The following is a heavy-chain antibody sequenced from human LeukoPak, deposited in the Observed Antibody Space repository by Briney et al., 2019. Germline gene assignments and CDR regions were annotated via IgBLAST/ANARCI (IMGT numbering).Heavy chain of an antibody. Sequence: PGGSLRLSCVVSGFTFGTYWMTWVRQAPGKGLEWVANIKYDGSEKYYVDSVKGRFTISRDNAKNSLYLQMNSLRVEDTAVYYCARDVGLSGYDLNDYWGQGTLVTVSS. J-gene: IGHJ4*02. CDR1: GFTFGTYW. CDR2: IKYDGSEK. CDR3: ARDVGLSGYDLNDY. V-gene: IGHV3-7*01. D-gene: IGHD5-12*01.